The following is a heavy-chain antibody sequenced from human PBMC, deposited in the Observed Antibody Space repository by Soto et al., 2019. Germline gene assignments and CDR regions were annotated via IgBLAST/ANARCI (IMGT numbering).Heavy chain of an antibody. CDR1: GFTFSSYS. CDR2: ISSSSSSI. D-gene: IGHD6-25*01. V-gene: IGHV3-48*02. Sequence: EVQLVESGGGLVQPGGSLRLSCAAYGFTFSSYSMNWVRQAPGKGLEWVSYISSSSSSIYYADSVKGRFTISRDNAKNSLYLQMNNLRDEDTAVYYCASWPDAADYWGQGTLVTVSS. CDR3: ASWPDAADY. J-gene: IGHJ4*02.